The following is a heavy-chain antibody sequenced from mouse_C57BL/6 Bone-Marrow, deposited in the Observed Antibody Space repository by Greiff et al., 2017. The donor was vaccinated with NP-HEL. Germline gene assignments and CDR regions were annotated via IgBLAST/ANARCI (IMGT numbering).Heavy chain of an antibody. V-gene: IGHV1-69*01. CDR3: ARDGFFAY. J-gene: IGHJ3*01. Sequence: VQLQQSGAELVMPGASVKLSCKASGYTFTSYWMHWVKQRPGQGLEWIGEIDPSDSYTNYNQKFKGKSTLTVDKSSSTAYMQLSSLTSEDSAVYYCARDGFFAYWGQGTLVTVSA. D-gene: IGHD2-3*01. CDR2: IDPSDSYT. CDR1: GYTFTSYW.